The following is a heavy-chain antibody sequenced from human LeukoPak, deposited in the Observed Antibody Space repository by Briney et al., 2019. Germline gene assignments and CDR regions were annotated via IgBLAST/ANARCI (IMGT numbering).Heavy chain of an antibody. CDR1: GFTFRSYV. Sequence: SGGSLRLSCAASGFTFRSYVMNWVRQAPGKGLEWVSGINSSGGNADYADSVKGRFTISRDNSKNTLYLQMSGLRAEDTAVYYCAKESLYCGGDCYPPGYFDSWGQGALVTVSS. CDR2: INSSGGNA. D-gene: IGHD2-21*02. V-gene: IGHV3-23*01. CDR3: AKESLYCGGDCYPPGYFDS. J-gene: IGHJ4*02.